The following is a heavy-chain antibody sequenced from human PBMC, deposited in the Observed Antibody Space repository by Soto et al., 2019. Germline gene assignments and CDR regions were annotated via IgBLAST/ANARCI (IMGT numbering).Heavy chain of an antibody. CDR1: GFTFSSYG. J-gene: IGHJ5*02. CDR3: ARDLESSLNWFDP. Sequence: GGSLRLSCAASGFTFSSYGMHWVRQAPGKGLEWMAVIWYDGSNKYYADSVKGRFTISRDNSKNTLYLQMNSLRAEDTAVYYCARDLESSLNWFDPWGQGTLVTVSS. D-gene: IGHD1-1*01. V-gene: IGHV3-33*01. CDR2: IWYDGSNK.